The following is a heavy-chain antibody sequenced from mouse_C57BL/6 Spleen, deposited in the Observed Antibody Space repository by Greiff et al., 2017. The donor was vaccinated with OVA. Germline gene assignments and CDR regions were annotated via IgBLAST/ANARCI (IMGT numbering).Heavy chain of an antibody. V-gene: IGHV1-82*01. Sequence: QVQLQQSGPELVKPGASVKISCKASGYAFSSSWMNWVKQRPGQGLEWIGRIYPGDGDTNYNGKFKGKATLTADKSSSTAYMQLSSLTSEDSAVYFCARHGYYGYFDVWGTGTTVTVSS. J-gene: IGHJ1*03. CDR2: IYPGDGDT. CDR3: ARHGYYGYFDV. D-gene: IGHD2-2*01. CDR1: GYAFSSSW.